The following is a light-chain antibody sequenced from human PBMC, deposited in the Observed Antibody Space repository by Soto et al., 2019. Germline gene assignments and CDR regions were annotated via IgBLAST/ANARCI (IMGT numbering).Light chain of an antibody. J-gene: IGLJ2*01. Sequence: QAVVTQPPSPSGTPGQRVTISCSGSSPNIGSNTVNWYQQLPGTAPKLLIYINNKRPSGVPARFSGSKSGTSASLAISGLQSEDEADYYCAAWDDSLNGVVFGGGTKLTVL. CDR3: AAWDDSLNGVV. CDR1: SPNIGSNT. CDR2: INN. V-gene: IGLV1-44*01.